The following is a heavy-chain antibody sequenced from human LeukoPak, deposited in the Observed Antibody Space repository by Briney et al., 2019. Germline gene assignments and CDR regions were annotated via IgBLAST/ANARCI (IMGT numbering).Heavy chain of an antibody. Sequence: PSETLSLTCAVSGYSISSGYYWGWIRQPPGKGLEWIGNIYHSGSTYYNPSLKSRVTISVDTSKNQFSLKLSSVTAADTAVYYWAHQSLRSPDYWGQGTLVTVSS. CDR2: IYHSGST. CDR1: GYSISSGYY. V-gene: IGHV4-38-2*01. CDR3: AHQSLRSPDY. J-gene: IGHJ4*02. D-gene: IGHD3-16*01.